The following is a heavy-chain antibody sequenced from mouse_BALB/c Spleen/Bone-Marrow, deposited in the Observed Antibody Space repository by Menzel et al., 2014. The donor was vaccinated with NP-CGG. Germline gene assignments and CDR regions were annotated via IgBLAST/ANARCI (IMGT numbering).Heavy chain of an antibody. Sequence: VQLKQSGPELVKPGASVKMSCKASGYTFTGYVMHWVKQKPGQGLEWIGYISPYNDGTKYNEKLKGKATLTSDKSSSTAYMELSSLTSEDSAVYYCARGDYAMDYWGQGTSVTVSS. J-gene: IGHJ4*01. CDR1: GYTFTGYV. CDR3: ARGDYAMDY. V-gene: IGHV1-14*01. CDR2: ISPYNDGT.